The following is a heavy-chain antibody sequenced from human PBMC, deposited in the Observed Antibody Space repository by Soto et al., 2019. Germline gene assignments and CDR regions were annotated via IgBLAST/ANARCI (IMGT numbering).Heavy chain of an antibody. Sequence: ASVKVSCKASGYTFTSSAMHWVRQAPGQRLEWMGWINAGNGNTKYSQKFQGRVTITRDTSASTAYMELSSLRSEDTAVYYCARVLPYGDYPLDYWGQGTLVTVSS. D-gene: IGHD4-17*01. CDR3: ARVLPYGDYPLDY. V-gene: IGHV1-3*01. CDR2: INAGNGNT. CDR1: GYTFTSSA. J-gene: IGHJ4*02.